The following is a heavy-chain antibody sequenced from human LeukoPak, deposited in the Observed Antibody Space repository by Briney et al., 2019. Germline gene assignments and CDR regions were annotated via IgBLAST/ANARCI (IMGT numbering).Heavy chain of an antibody. CDR2: ISSSSSTI. CDR3: ARDSEMGGYYYDGSGHGWFDP. Sequence: GGSLRLSCAASGFTFSSYSMNWVRQAPGKGLEWVSYISSSSSTIYYADSVKGRFTISRDNAKNSLYLQMNSLRAEDTAVYYCARDSEMGGYYYDGSGHGWFDPWGQGTLVTVSS. V-gene: IGHV3-48*01. CDR1: GFTFSSYS. D-gene: IGHD3-22*01. J-gene: IGHJ5*02.